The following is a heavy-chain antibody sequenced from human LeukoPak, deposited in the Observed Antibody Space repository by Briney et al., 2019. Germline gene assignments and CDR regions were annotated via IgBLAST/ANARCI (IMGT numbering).Heavy chain of an antibody. D-gene: IGHD3-10*01. Sequence: KPSETLSLTCTVSGGSISSSSYYWGWIRQPPGKGLEWTGYIYYSGSTYYNPSLKGRVTISVDTSKNRFSLELSSVTAADTAVYYCARGAMVRGVILTHYFDHWGQGTLVTVSS. J-gene: IGHJ4*02. CDR1: GGSISSSSYY. CDR2: IYYSGST. CDR3: ARGAMVRGVILTHYFDH. V-gene: IGHV4-39*07.